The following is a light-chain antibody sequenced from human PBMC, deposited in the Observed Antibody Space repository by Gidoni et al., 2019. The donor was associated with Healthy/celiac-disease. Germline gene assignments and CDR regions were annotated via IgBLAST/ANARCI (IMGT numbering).Light chain of an antibody. CDR1: QSVSTY. Sequence: EIVLTQSPATLSLSPGDRATLSCRASQSVSTYLAWYQQKPGQAPRLRIYDASNRATGIPARFSGSGSGTDFTLTISSLEPEDFAVYYCQQRSNWRATFXQXTKVEIK. CDR3: QQRSNWRAT. J-gene: IGKJ1*01. V-gene: IGKV3-11*01. CDR2: DAS.